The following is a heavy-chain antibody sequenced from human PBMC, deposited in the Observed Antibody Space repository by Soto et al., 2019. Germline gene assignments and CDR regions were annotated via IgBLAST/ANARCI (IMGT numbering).Heavy chain of an antibody. V-gene: IGHV4-30-4*01. CDR1: GGSISSGYYY. J-gene: IGHJ6*02. Sequence: TSETLSLTCSVSGGSISSGYYYWSWIRQPPGKGLEWIGNIYYSGNTYYNPSLKSRLIISIATSKNQFSLKVVSVPAADTAVYYWASSSLYGMDVWGQGTTVTVSS. CDR3: ASSSLYGMDV. CDR2: IYYSGNT.